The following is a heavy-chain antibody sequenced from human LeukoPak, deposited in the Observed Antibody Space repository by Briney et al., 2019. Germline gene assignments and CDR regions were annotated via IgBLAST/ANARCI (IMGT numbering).Heavy chain of an antibody. CDR2: IYYSGST. CDR3: ARAAYYYDSSGYFFDY. V-gene: IGHV4-59*01. CDR1: GGSISSYY. J-gene: IGHJ4*02. D-gene: IGHD3-22*01. Sequence: SETLSLTCTVSGGSISSYYWSWIRQPPGKGLEWIGYIYYSGSTIYNSSLKSRVTISADTSKNQFSLKLSSVTAADTAVYYCARAAYYYDSSGYFFDYWGLGTLVTVSS.